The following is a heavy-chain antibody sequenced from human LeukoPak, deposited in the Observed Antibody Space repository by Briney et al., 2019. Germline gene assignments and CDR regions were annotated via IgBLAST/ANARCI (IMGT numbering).Heavy chain of an antibody. V-gene: IGHV1-2*02. Sequence: ASVKVSCKASGYTFTGYYMHWVRQAAGQGLEWMGWINPNSGGTNYAQKFQGRVTMTRDTSISTAYMELSRLRSDDTAVYYCAREWIQLWLQSVYYGMDVWGQGTTVTVSS. D-gene: IGHD5-18*01. CDR1: GYTFTGYY. CDR2: INPNSGGT. CDR3: AREWIQLWLQSVYYGMDV. J-gene: IGHJ6*02.